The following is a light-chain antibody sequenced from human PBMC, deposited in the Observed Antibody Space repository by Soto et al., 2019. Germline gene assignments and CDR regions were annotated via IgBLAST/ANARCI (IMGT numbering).Light chain of an antibody. CDR3: LQDYHYPRT. CDR2: AAS. J-gene: IGKJ1*01. Sequence: IQMTQSPSSLYASVGDRVTITCRASQSVSKYLNWYQQKPGKAPKLPIYAASSLQSGIPSRFSGSGSGTDFTLTISSLQAEDFATYYCLQDYHYPRTFGQGTKVDI. V-gene: IGKV1-6*02. CDR1: QSVSKY.